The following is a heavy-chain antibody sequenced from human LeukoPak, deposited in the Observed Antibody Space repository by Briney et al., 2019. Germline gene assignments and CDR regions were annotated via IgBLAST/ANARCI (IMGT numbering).Heavy chain of an antibody. CDR2: IYYSGSA. J-gene: IGHJ4*02. CDR3: ARVRFTVEQDFDY. D-gene: IGHD1/OR15-1a*01. V-gene: IGHV4-31*03. Sequence: SETLSLICTVSGVSVSSRGYYWNWLRQYRGKGLEWIGYIYYSGSAGYETSLEGRVTISLDMSKNQFSLKLSSVTAADTAVYYCARVRFTVEQDFDYWGQGTLVTVSS. CDR1: GVSVSSRGYY.